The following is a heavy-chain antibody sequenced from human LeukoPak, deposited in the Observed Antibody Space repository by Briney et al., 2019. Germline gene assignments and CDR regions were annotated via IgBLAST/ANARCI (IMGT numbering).Heavy chain of an antibody. Sequence: GGSLRLSCAASGFTFSSYWMSWVRQAPGKGLEWVANIKQDGSEKYYVDSVKGRFTISRDNAKNSLYLRMNSLRAEDTAVYYCAREGAVAFSRYYGMDVWGQGTTVTVSS. V-gene: IGHV3-7*01. CDR1: GFTFSSYW. CDR3: AREGAVAFSRYYGMDV. CDR2: IKQDGSEK. D-gene: IGHD3-3*02. J-gene: IGHJ6*02.